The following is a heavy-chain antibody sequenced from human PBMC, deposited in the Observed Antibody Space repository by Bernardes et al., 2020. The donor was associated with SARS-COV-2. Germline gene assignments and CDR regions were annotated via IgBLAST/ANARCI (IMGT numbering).Heavy chain of an antibody. D-gene: IGHD3-9*01. CDR2: IIWNSGDL. Sequence: GGSLRLSCAASGFTFDDHAMHWVRQVPGKGLEWVSGIIWNSGDLDYADSVKGRFTISRDNAKNSVYLQMNSLRLEDTALYYCAVDRGAAGGDWPIDYWGQGTLVTVSS. J-gene: IGHJ4*02. CDR3: AVDRGAAGGDWPIDY. CDR1: GFTFDDHA. V-gene: IGHV3-9*01.